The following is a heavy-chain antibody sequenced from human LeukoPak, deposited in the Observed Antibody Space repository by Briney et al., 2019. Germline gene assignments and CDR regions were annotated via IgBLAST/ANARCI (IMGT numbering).Heavy chain of an antibody. V-gene: IGHV1-2*02. D-gene: IGHD3-10*02. J-gene: IGHJ2*01. CDR2: INAYSGGT. Sequence: ASVKVSCKASGYTFTAYYMHWVRQAPGQGLEWMGWINAYSGGTNYAQKFQGRVTMTRDTSISTAYMELSRLRFDDTAVYYCARVEEKSVPTYWSFDVWGRGTLVTVSS. CDR1: GYTFTAYY. CDR3: ARVEEKSVPTYWSFDV.